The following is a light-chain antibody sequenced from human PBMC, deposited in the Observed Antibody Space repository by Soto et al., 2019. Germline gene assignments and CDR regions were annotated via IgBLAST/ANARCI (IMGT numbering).Light chain of an antibody. CDR2: GAS. V-gene: IGKV3-20*01. CDR1: QSVRTSY. Sequence: EIVLTQSPGTLSLSPGERATLSCRASQSVRTSYFAWCQQKPGQAPRLLIFGASSRATGIPDRFSGSGSGTDFTLTISRLEPEDFALYYCQHYGNSPLTFGGGTKVEIK. J-gene: IGKJ4*01. CDR3: QHYGNSPLT.